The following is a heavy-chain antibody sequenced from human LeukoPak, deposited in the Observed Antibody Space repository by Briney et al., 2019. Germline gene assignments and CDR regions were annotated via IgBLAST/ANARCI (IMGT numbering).Heavy chain of an antibody. V-gene: IGHV3-48*01. J-gene: IGHJ4*02. CDR1: ESTLSSYS. CDR3: ARGVPTDY. CDR2: ISSSSTTI. D-gene: IGHD3-10*01. Sequence: GGSLRLSCAASESTLSSYSMNWVRQAPGKGLEWVSYISSSSTTIYYADSVKGRFTISRDNAKNSLYLQMNSLRAEDTGVYYCARGVPTDYWGQGTLVTVSS.